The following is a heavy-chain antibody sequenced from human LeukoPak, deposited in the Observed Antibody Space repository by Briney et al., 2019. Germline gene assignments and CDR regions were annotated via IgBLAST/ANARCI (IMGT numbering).Heavy chain of an antibody. Sequence: SGTLSLTCTVSGGSISSYYWSWIRQPPGKGLEWIGYIYYSGSTNYNPSLKSRVTISVDTSKNQFSLKLSSVTAADTAVYYCARVGMATTRGDAFDIWGQGTMVTVSS. V-gene: IGHV4-59*01. CDR2: IYYSGST. CDR3: ARVGMATTRGDAFDI. D-gene: IGHD5-24*01. J-gene: IGHJ3*02. CDR1: GGSISSYY.